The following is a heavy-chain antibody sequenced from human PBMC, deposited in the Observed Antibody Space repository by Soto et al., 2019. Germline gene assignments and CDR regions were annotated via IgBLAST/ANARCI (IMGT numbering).Heavy chain of an antibody. CDR2: ISAYNGNT. Sequence: ASVKVSCKASGYTFTSYGISWVRQAPGQGLEWMGWISAYNGNTNYAQKLQGRVTMTTDTSTSTAYMELRSLRSDDTAVYYCARDKVFISGPRDGTPLEDTAMVQTGGHSYGMDVWGQGTTVTVSS. CDR3: ARDKVFISGPRDGTPLEDTAMVQTGGHSYGMDV. V-gene: IGHV1-18*01. J-gene: IGHJ6*02. CDR1: GYTFTSYG. D-gene: IGHD5-18*01.